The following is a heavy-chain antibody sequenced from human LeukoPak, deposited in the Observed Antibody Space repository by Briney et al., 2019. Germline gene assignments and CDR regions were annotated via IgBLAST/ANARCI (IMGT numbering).Heavy chain of an antibody. D-gene: IGHD3-10*01. CDR3: ARVRGYNIAGDY. CDR1: GGSFSGYY. Sequence: PSETPSLTCAVYGGSFSGYYWSWIRQPPGKGLEWIGEINHSGSTNYNPSLKSRVTISVDTSKNQFSLKLSSVTAADTAVYYCARVRGYNIAGDYWGQGTLVTVSS. V-gene: IGHV4-34*01. CDR2: INHSGST. J-gene: IGHJ4*02.